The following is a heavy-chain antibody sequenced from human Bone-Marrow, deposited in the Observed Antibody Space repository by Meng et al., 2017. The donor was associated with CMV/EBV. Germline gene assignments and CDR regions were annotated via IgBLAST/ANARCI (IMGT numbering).Heavy chain of an antibody. CDR3: ARAPPRSITGTTGSDYYYGMDV. J-gene: IGHJ6*02. CDR2: INPNSGGT. CDR1: GYTFTSYY. V-gene: IGHV1-2*02. Sequence: ASVKVSCKASGYTFTSYYMHWVRQAPGQGLEWMGWINPNSGGTNYAQKFQGRVTMTRDTSISTAYMELSRLRSDDTAVYYCARAPPRSITGTTGSDYYYGMDVWGQGTTVTVSS. D-gene: IGHD1-7*01.